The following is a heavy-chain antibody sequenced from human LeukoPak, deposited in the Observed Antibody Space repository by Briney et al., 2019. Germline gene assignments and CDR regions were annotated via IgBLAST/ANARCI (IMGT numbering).Heavy chain of an antibody. J-gene: IGHJ4*02. CDR2: IYHSGST. CDR1: DYSISSGYY. Sequence: KTSETLSLTCTVSDYSISSGYYWGWVRQPPGKGLGWIGSIYHSGSTYYNPSLKSRVTISVDTSKNQFSLNLRSVTPEDTAVYYCARNLIPEQLVLNFWGQGTLVTVSS. D-gene: IGHD6-13*01. V-gene: IGHV4-38-2*02. CDR3: ARNLIPEQLVLNF.